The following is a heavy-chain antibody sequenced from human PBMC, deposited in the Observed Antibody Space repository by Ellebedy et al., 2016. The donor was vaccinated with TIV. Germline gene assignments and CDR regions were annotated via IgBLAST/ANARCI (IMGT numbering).Heavy chain of an antibody. D-gene: IGHD6-13*01. CDR2: LYYSGST. CDR1: GGSISSSSYY. CDR3: ARHGDSRANWFDP. V-gene: IGHV4-39*01. Sequence: MPSETLSLTCTVSGGSISSSSYYWGWIRQPPGKGLEWIGSLYYSGSTYYNPSLKGRVTISVDTSKHQFSLKLSSVTAADTAMYYCARHGDSRANWFDPWGQGTLVTVSS. J-gene: IGHJ5*02.